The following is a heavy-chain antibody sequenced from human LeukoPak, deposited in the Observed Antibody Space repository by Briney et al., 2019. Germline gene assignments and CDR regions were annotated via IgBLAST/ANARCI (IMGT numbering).Heavy chain of an antibody. J-gene: IGHJ4*02. Sequence: GGSLRLSCAASGFTFSSHWMSWVRQAPGKGLEWVATIKKDGSEKYYMDSVKGRFTISRDNAKNSLFLQMNSLRADDTAVYYCARDSRDIVGPPAPDYWGQGTLVTVSS. D-gene: IGHD2-2*01. V-gene: IGHV3-7*01. CDR1: GFTFSSHW. CDR3: ARDSRDIVGPPAPDY. CDR2: IKKDGSEK.